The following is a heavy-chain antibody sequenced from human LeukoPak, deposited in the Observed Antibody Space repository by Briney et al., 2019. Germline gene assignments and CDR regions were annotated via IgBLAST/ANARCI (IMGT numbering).Heavy chain of an antibody. CDR3: ARGGYGDYYYYGMDV. V-gene: IGHV1-18*01. J-gene: IGHJ6*02. CDR2: VSAYNGNT. Sequence: ASVKVSCKASGYTFTSYGISWVRQAPGQGLEWMGWVSAYNGNTNYAQKLQGRVTMTRNTSISTAYMELSSLRSDDTAVYYCARGGYGDYYYYGMDVWGQGTTVTVSS. D-gene: IGHD4-17*01. CDR1: GYTFTSYG.